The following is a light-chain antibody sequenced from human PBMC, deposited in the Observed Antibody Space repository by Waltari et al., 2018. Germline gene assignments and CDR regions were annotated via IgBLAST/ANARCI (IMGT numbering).Light chain of an antibody. CDR3: QQSYSASWT. V-gene: IGKV1-9*01. CDR1: QGISSY. Sequence: DIQLTQSPSFLSASVGDRVTITCRASQGISSYLAWYQQKPGKAPKLLIYTASTLQSGVPSRFSGSGSGTEFTLTISSLQPDDFATYYCQQSYSASWTIGQGTKVEVK. J-gene: IGKJ1*01. CDR2: TAS.